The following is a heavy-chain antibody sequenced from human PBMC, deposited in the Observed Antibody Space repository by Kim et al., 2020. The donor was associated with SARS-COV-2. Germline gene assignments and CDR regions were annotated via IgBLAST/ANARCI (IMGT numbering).Heavy chain of an antibody. J-gene: IGHJ4*02. Sequence: GGSLRLSCAASGFTFSSYGMHWVRQAPGKGLEWVAVISYDGSNKYYADSVKGRFTISRDNSKNTLYLQMNSLRPEDTAVYYCAKDGASAALVRGVIPHADYWAQGTLVTVSS. V-gene: IGHV3-30*18. CDR2: ISYDGSNK. CDR3: AKDGASAALVRGVIPHADY. D-gene: IGHD3-10*01. CDR1: GFTFSSYG.